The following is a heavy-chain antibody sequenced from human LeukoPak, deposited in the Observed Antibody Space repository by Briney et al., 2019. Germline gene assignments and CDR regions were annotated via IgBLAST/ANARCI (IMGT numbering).Heavy chain of an antibody. Sequence: GSSVKVSCKASGGTFNSYAISWVRQAPGQGLEWMGRIIPILGIANYAQKFQGRVTITADKSTSTAYMELSSLRSEDTAVYYCASAVYGSGSYFERDYWGQGTLVTVSS. D-gene: IGHD3-10*01. V-gene: IGHV1-69*04. J-gene: IGHJ4*02. CDR2: IIPILGIA. CDR3: ASAVYGSGSYFERDY. CDR1: GGTFNSYA.